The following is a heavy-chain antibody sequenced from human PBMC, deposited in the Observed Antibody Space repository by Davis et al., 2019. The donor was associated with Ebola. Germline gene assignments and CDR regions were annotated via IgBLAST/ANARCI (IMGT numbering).Heavy chain of an antibody. Sequence: ASVKVSCKASGFTFTNSAIHWVRQAPGQSLEWLGWINAGNGNTKYSQKFQGRVTITTDTSASTAYMELSSLRSEDTAVFYCARIILGRDFYGMDVWGQGTTITASS. J-gene: IGHJ6*02. CDR1: GFTFTNSA. CDR3: ARIILGRDFYGMDV. CDR2: INAGNGNT. V-gene: IGHV1-3*01.